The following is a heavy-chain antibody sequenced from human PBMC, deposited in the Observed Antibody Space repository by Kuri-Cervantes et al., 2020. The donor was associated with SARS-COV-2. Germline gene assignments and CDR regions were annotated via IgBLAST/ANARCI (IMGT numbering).Heavy chain of an antibody. CDR2: MNPNSGNT. Sequence: ASVKVSCKASGYTFTSYDINWVRQATGQGLEWMGWMNPNSGNTGYAQKFQGRVTMTRNTSISTAYMELSSLRSEDTAVYYCARKRISRTVTTGGNWFDPWGQGILVTVSS. CDR1: GYTFTSYD. J-gene: IGHJ5*02. V-gene: IGHV1-8*02. D-gene: IGHD4-11*01. CDR3: ARKRISRTVTTGGNWFDP.